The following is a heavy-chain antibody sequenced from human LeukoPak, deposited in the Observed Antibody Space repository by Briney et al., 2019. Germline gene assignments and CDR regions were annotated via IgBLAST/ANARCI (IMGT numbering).Heavy chain of an antibody. V-gene: IGHV3-48*03. Sequence: GGSLRLSCAASGFTFSSYEMNWVRQAPGKGLEWVSYISGSGNNIYFADSVKGRFTISRDNAKNSLYLQMNSLRAEDTAVYYCARLHYDFVWGIFDFWGQGTLVTVSS. J-gene: IGHJ4*02. CDR3: ARLHYDFVWGIFDF. D-gene: IGHD3-16*01. CDR2: ISGSGNNI. CDR1: GFTFSSYE.